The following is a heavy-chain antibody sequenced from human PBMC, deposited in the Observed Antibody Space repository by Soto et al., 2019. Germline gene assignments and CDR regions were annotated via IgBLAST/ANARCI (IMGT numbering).Heavy chain of an antibody. D-gene: IGHD3-3*01. Sequence: GGSLRLSCAASGFTFSDFGMSWVRQAPGKGLEWVSVISASGDATYYAASVKGRFTLSRDNSKNTLYLQMNSLTVADTAVYYCAKKVTIYAVDPADYWGQGTQVTVSS. V-gene: IGHV3-23*01. J-gene: IGHJ4*02. CDR1: GFTFSDFG. CDR3: AKKVTIYAVDPADY. CDR2: ISASGDAT.